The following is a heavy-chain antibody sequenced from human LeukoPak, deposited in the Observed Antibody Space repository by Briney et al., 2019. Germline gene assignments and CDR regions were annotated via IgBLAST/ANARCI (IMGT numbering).Heavy chain of an antibody. CDR1: GGSISSYY. CDR3: ARDLNWASDAFDI. CDR2: IYTSGST. V-gene: IGHV4-4*07. D-gene: IGHD7-27*01. Sequence: PSETLSLTCTVSGGSISSYYWSWIRQPAGKGLEWIGRIYTSGSTNYNPSLKGRVTMSVDTSKNQFSLKLSSVTAADTAVYYCARDLNWASDAFDIRGQGTMVTVSS. J-gene: IGHJ3*02.